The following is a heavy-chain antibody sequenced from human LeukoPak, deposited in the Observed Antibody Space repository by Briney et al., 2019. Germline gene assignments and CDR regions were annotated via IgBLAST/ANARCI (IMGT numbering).Heavy chain of an antibody. V-gene: IGHV1-69*13. CDR2: IIPIFGTA. J-gene: IGHJ4*02. D-gene: IGHD6-19*01. CDR1: GGTFSSYA. Sequence: SVKVSCKASGGTFSSYAISWVRQAPGQGLEWMGGIIPIFGTANYAQKFQGRVTITADESTSTAYMELSSLRSEDTAVYYCARGVGSSGWKINFDYWGQGTLVTVSS. CDR3: ARGVGSSGWKINFDY.